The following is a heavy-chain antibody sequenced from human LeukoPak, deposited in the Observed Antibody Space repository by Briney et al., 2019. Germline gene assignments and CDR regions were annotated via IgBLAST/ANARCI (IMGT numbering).Heavy chain of an antibody. V-gene: IGHV3-23*01. D-gene: IGHD1-26*01. CDR1: GFIFSNYV. CDR2: ISGNGGNI. J-gene: IGHJ5*02. CDR3: AKDQRQLDVGQLGILVT. Sequence: GGSLRLSCTASGFIFSNYVMSWVRQAPGKGLEWVSTISGNGGNIYYADSLKGRFTISRDNSKSILYLQINTLRAEDTAIYYCAKDQRQLDVGQLGILVTWGQGTLVTVSS.